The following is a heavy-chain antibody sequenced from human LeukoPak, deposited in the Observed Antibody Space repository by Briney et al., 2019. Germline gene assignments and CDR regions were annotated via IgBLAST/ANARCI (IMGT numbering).Heavy chain of an antibody. CDR3: ARDDVGSIRLWLGILDY. J-gene: IGHJ4*02. CDR2: ISYDGSNK. V-gene: IGHV3-30-3*01. Sequence: GGSLRLSCAASGFTFSSYAMHWVRQAPGKGLEWVAVISYDGSNKYYADSVKGRFTISRDNSKNTLYLQMNSLRAEDAAVYYCARDDVGSIRLWLGILDYWGQGTLVTVSS. D-gene: IGHD5-18*01. CDR1: GFTFSSYA.